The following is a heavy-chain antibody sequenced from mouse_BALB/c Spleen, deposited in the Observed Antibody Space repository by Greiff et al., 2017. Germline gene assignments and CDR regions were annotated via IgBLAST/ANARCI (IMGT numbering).Heavy chain of an antibody. CDR3: ASGYFAY. CDR2: IRNKANGNTT. V-gene: IGHV7-3*02. J-gene: IGHJ2*01. Sequence: EVQVVESGAGLVQPGGSLRLSCATSGFSFTDYYMSWVRQPPGKALEWLGFIRNKANGNTTEYNVSVKGRFTISRDNHQSILYLQMNTLRAEDSATCYCASGYFAYWGQGTTLTVS. CDR1: GFSFTDYY.